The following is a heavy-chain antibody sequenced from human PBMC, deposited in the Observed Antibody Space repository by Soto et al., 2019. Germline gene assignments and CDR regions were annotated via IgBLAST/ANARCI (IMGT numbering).Heavy chain of an antibody. CDR3: ATSWSYQLRDCYFGMDV. D-gene: IGHD1-26*01. CDR2: FDPEDGER. J-gene: IGHJ6*02. CDR1: GYILTELS. V-gene: IGHV1-24*01. Sequence: ASVKVSCKVSGYILTELSIHWVRQAPGKGLEWMGGFDPEDGERIYAQRFQGRVTMTEDTSTDTAYMEWSSLRSEDTAVYYCATSWSYQLRDCYFGMDVWGQGTTVTVSS.